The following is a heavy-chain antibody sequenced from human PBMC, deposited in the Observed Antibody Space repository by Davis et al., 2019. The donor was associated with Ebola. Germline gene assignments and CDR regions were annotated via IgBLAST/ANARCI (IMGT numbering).Heavy chain of an antibody. Sequence: GGSLRLSCAASGLTFSSYAMSWVRQAPGKGLEWVSAISGSGSTYYADSVKGRFTISRDNSNNTVYLQMNSLRVEDTARYYCAKASWGPAARPLLDSWGQGTLVTVSS. CDR2: ISGSGST. D-gene: IGHD2-2*02. J-gene: IGHJ4*02. V-gene: IGHV3-23*01. CDR1: GLTFSSYA. CDR3: AKASWGPAARPLLDS.